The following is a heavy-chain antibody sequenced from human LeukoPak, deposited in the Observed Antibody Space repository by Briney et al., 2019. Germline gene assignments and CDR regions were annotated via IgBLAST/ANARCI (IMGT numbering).Heavy chain of an antibody. CDR2: IYYSWTT. Sequence: PSEALLLICSVSFGYISSISYYWCLIRQSPGKRPELIASIYYSWTTYYSPSLTRRVTISVDTPQNQYSLKLSSVTAADTAVYYCARCGYSGSLYYMDVWGKGTTVTVSS. V-gene: IGHV4-39*07. CDR1: FGYISSISYY. D-gene: IGHD1-26*01. CDR3: ARCGYSGSLYYMDV. J-gene: IGHJ6*03.